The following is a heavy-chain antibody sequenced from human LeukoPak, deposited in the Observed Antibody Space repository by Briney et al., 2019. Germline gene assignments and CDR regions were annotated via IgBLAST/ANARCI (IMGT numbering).Heavy chain of an antibody. CDR1: GFTFSNYW. V-gene: IGHV3-7*04. CDR2: IKPDGDEK. CDR3: ARDRPSAWYLQYYFNY. D-gene: IGHD6-19*01. J-gene: IGHJ4*02. Sequence: GGSLIFCCVVSGFTFSNYWMSWVRKAPGKGLGWVANIKPDGDEKNYVDSVRGRITISRDNAKNSLYLQMNSLRAEDTAVYYCARDRPSAWYLQYYFNYWGQGNLVTVSS.